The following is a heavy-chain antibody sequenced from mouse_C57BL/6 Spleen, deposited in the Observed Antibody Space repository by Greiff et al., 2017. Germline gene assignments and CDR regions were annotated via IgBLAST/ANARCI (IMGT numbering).Heavy chain of an antibody. V-gene: IGHV1-50*01. CDR3: ARTPYFDY. J-gene: IGHJ2*01. CDR1: GYTFTSYW. CDR2: IDPSDSYT. Sequence: VQLQQPGAELVKPGASVKLSCKASGYTFTSYWMQWVKQRPGQGLEWIGEIDPSDSYTNSNQKFKGKATLTVDTSSSPAYMQLSSLTSEDSAVYNCARTPYFDYWGQGTTLTVSS.